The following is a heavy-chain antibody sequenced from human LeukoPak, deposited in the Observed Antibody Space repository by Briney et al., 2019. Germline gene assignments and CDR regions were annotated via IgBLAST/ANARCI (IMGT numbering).Heavy chain of an antibody. CDR2: IYSSGST. J-gene: IGHJ4*02. CDR3: ARHISSGGTYAHFDG. D-gene: IGHD1-26*01. V-gene: IGHV4-4*07. CDR1: GGSISNYY. Sequence: SETLSLTCTVSGGSISNYYWSWIRQPAGKGLEWIGRIYSSGSTNYNPSLKSRVTMSVDTSNNQVSLWLNSMTAADTAVYYCARHISSGGTYAHFDGWGQGTLVTVSS.